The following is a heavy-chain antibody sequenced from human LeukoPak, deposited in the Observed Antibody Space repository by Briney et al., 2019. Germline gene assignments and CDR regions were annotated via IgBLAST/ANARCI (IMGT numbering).Heavy chain of an antibody. Sequence: SETLSLTCTVSGGSISSYYWSWIRQPPGKGLEWIGYIYYSGSTNYNPSLKSRVTISVDTSKNQFSLKLSSVTAADTAVYYCARGYDFWSGTPRGFNYWGQGTLVTVSS. CDR2: IYYSGST. J-gene: IGHJ4*02. D-gene: IGHD3-3*01. CDR3: ARGYDFWSGTPRGFNY. CDR1: GGSISSYY. V-gene: IGHV4-59*01.